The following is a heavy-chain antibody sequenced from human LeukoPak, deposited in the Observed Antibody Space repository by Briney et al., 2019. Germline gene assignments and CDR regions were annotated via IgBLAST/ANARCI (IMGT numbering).Heavy chain of an antibody. CDR1: GGPISSYY. V-gene: IGHV4-59*08. Sequence: PSETLSLTCTVSGGPISSYYLSWIRQPPGKGLEWIGYIYYSGSTNYNPSLKSRVTISVDTSKNQFSLKLSSVTAADTAVYYCARHTPYYDYVWGSYRPYNWINGGGQGSLVTVSS. J-gene: IGHJ4*02. CDR3: ARHTPYYDYVWGSYRPYNWING. D-gene: IGHD3-16*02. CDR2: IYYSGST.